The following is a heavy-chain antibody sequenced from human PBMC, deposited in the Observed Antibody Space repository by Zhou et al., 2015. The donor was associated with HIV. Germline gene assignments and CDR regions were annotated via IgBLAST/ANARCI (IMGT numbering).Heavy chain of an antibody. J-gene: IGHJ4*02. V-gene: IGHV3-9*01. D-gene: IGHD6-6*01. CDR2: VGWNSGII. Sequence: EVQLVESGGGLVQPGRSLRLSCAVSGFNFNDYAMHWVRQTPGKGLEWVSGVGWNSGIIGYGDSVKGRFTISRDSAKNSLYLQMNSLRVEDTALYYCAKSLYSSSSLDYWGQGTLVTLSS. CDR3: AKSLYSSSSLDY. CDR1: GFNFNDYA.